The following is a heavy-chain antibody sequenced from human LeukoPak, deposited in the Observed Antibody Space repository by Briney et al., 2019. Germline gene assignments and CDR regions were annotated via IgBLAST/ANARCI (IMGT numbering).Heavy chain of an antibody. CDR3: ARHFYDPNVYFDY. V-gene: IGHV4-59*08. CDR1: GGSISSYY. J-gene: IGHJ4*02. Sequence: PSETLSLTCTVSGGSISSYYWCWIRQPPGKGREWIGYIHYSGSTNYNPSPKSRVTISVDTSKKHFSLKLSSVTAADTAVYFCARHFYDPNVYFDYWGQGTLVTVSS. CDR2: IHYSGST. D-gene: IGHD2/OR15-2a*01.